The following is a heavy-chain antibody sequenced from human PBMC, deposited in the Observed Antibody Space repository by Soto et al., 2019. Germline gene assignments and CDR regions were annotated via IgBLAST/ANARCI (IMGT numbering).Heavy chain of an antibody. Sequence: EVQLAESGGGLVQPGGSLRLSCAASGFTLSSYWMHWVRQAPGKGLVWVSRINSDGSSTSYADSVKGRFTISRDNAKNTLYLQMNSLRAEDTAVYYCVRTSLVVAAATREDYWGQGTLVTVSS. D-gene: IGHD2-15*01. CDR2: INSDGSST. CDR3: VRTSLVVAAATREDY. J-gene: IGHJ4*02. V-gene: IGHV3-74*01. CDR1: GFTLSSYW.